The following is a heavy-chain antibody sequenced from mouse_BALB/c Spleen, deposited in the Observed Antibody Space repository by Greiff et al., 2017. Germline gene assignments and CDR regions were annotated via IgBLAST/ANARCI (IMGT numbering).Heavy chain of an antibody. Sequence: VQLQQSGAELVRSGASVKLSCTASGFNIKDYYMHWVKQRPEQGLEWIGWIDPENGDTEYAPKFQGKATMTADTSSNTAYLQLSSLTSEDTAVYYCNAYGNYGYDYWGQGTTLTVSS. CDR3: NAYGNYGYDY. CDR2: IDPENGDT. V-gene: IGHV14-4*02. CDR1: GFNIKDYY. J-gene: IGHJ2*01. D-gene: IGHD2-1*01.